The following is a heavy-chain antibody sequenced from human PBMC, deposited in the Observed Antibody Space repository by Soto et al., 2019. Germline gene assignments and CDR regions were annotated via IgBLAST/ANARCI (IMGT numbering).Heavy chain of an antibody. CDR1: GGSISSHF. Sequence: PSETLSLTCTVSGGSISSHFWTWIRQPPGKGLEWIGYIYHSGTTNYNPSLKSRLTISIEKSKNQFSLKLSSVTAADTAVYYCARGGGVYYFDYWGQGTLVTVSS. CDR2: IYHSGTT. V-gene: IGHV4-59*11. J-gene: IGHJ4*02. CDR3: ARGGGVYYFDY. D-gene: IGHD2-8*02.